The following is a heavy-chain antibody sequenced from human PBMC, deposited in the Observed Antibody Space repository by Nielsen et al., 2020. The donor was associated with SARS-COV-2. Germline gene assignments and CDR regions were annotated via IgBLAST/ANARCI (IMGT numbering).Heavy chain of an antibody. CDR1: GFTFDDYA. J-gene: IGHJ4*02. Sequence: SLKISCAASGFTFDDYAMRWVRQAPGKGLEWVSGISWNSNNIGYGDSVKGRFTISRDNAKNSLYLQMNSLRAEDTALYYCAKDMMDFWSGLLDYWGQGTLVTVSS. D-gene: IGHD3-3*01. CDR3: AKDMMDFWSGLLDY. V-gene: IGHV3-9*01. CDR2: ISWNSNNI.